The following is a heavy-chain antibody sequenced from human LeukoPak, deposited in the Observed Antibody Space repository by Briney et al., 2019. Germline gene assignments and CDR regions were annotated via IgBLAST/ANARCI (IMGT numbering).Heavy chain of an antibody. CDR2: INHSGST. CDR1: GGSFSGYY. Sequence: PSETLSLTCAVYGGSFSGYYWSWIRQPPGKGLEWIGEINHSGSTNYNPSLKSRVTMSVDTSKNQFSLKLSSVTAADTAVYYCARDGGVGAQYYFDYWGQGTLVTVSS. J-gene: IGHJ4*02. V-gene: IGHV4-34*01. D-gene: IGHD1-26*01. CDR3: ARDGGVGAQYYFDY.